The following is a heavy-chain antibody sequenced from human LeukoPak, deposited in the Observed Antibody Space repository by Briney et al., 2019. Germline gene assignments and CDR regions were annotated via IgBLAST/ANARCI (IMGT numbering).Heavy chain of an antibody. J-gene: IGHJ2*01. V-gene: IGHV4-61*01. Sequence: SETLSLTCTVSGGSVSSGSYYWSWIRQPPGKGLEWIVYIYYSGSTNDNPSLKSRVTISLDTSKNQFSLKLSSVTAADTAVYYCARDRKDIVATIPYWYFDLWGRGTLVTVSS. D-gene: IGHD5-12*01. CDR2: IYYSGST. CDR1: GGSVSSGSYY. CDR3: ARDRKDIVATIPYWYFDL.